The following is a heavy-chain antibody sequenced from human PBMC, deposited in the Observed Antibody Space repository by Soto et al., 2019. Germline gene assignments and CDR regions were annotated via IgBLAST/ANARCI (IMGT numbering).Heavy chain of an antibody. CDR1: GGSISGEGYY. D-gene: IGHD6-13*01. Sequence: QVQLQESGPGLVEPSQTLSLTCTVSGGSISGEGYYWSWIRQYSGRGLEWIGYIHYSGSTYSNPSLKSRVTISGDTSKPQFFLKLTSVTAADTAVYYCARAWPATAGWANWFDRWGQGTLVTVSS. CDR2: IHYSGST. J-gene: IGHJ5*02. V-gene: IGHV4-31*03. CDR3: ARAWPATAGWANWFDR.